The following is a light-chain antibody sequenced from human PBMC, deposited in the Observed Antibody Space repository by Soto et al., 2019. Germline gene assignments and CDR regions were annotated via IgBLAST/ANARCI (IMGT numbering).Light chain of an antibody. V-gene: IGLV2-14*01. J-gene: IGLJ3*02. CDR1: SSDVGGYNY. CDR3: SSYRRGSDPGWV. CDR2: EVS. Sequence: QSALTQPASVSGSPGQSITISCTGTSSDVGGYNYVSWYQQHPGKAPKLMIYEVSNRPSGVSNRFSGSKSGNTASLTISGLQAEDEADYYCSSYRRGSDPGWVFGGGTQLTVL.